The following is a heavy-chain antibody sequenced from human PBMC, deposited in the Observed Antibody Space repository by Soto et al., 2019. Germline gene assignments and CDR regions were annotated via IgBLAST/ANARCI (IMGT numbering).Heavy chain of an antibody. CDR2: IYYSGST. Sequence: PSETLSLTCTVSGGSISSSSYYWGWIRQPPGKGLEWIGSIYYSGSTYYNPSLKSRVTISVDTSKNQFSLKLSSVTAADTAVYYCAALSRGEKAWYAFDIWGQGTMVTVSS. CDR1: GGSISSSSYY. J-gene: IGHJ3*02. CDR3: AALSRGEKAWYAFDI. V-gene: IGHV4-39*01. D-gene: IGHD3-10*01.